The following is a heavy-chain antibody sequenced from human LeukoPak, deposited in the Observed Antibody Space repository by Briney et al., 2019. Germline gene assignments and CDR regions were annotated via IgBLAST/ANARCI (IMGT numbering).Heavy chain of an antibody. D-gene: IGHD3-22*01. Sequence: ASVKVSCKASGYTFTGYYMHWVRQAPGQGLEWMGWINPNSGGTNYAQKFQGRVTMTRDMSTSTVYMELSSLRSEDTAVYYCARVDSSGYYFSNWGQGTLVTVSS. CDR2: INPNSGGT. J-gene: IGHJ4*02. CDR3: ARVDSSGYYFSN. CDR1: GYTFTGYY. V-gene: IGHV1-2*02.